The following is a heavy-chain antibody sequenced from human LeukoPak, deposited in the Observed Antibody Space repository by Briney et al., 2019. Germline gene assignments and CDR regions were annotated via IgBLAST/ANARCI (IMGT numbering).Heavy chain of an antibody. D-gene: IGHD3-10*01. CDR2: VYSSGAT. Sequence: SETLSLTCTVSDASVTTYSWSWLRQPAGKGLEWIGRVYSSGATKYNPSLKSRVTISADTPKNQFSLKLPSVPAADTAVYYCARDHYGSGSYKAYFDYWGHGIQVTVSS. CDR1: DASVTTYS. V-gene: IGHV4-4*07. CDR3: ARDHYGSGSYKAYFDY. J-gene: IGHJ4*01.